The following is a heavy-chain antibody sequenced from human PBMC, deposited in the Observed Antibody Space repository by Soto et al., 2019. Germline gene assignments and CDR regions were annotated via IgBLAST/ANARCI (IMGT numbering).Heavy chain of an antibody. CDR3: ARSSGGNFGIIIEGSNWFDP. D-gene: IGHD3-3*01. J-gene: IGHJ5*02. Sequence: ASVKVSCKAPGDTFTSYYLNWVCQAPGQGLEWMGVINPHGGSTKYAQKFQGRITMTRDTSRSTVYMELSSLRSDDTAIYYCARSSGGNFGIIIEGSNWFDPWGQGTLVTVSS. CDR2: INPHGGST. V-gene: IGHV1-46*01. CDR1: GDTFTSYY.